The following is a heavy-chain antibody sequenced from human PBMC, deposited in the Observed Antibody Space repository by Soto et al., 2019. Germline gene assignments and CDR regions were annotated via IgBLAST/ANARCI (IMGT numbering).Heavy chain of an antibody. CDR3: AKEGEYYDSSGYLSEYFQE. J-gene: IGHJ1*01. V-gene: IGHV4-34*01. CDR2: INHSGST. D-gene: IGHD3-22*01. CDR1: GGSFSGYY. Sequence: SETLSLTCAVYGGSFSGYYWSWIRQPPGKGLEWIGEINHSGSTNYNPSLKSRVTISVDTSKNQFSLKLSSVTAADTAVYYCAKEGEYYDSSGYLSEYFQEWGQGTLVTVSS.